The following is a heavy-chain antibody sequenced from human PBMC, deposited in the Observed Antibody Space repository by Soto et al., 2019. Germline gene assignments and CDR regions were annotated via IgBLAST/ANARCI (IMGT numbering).Heavy chain of an antibody. CDR1: GYTFTSYG. D-gene: IGHD2-2*01. V-gene: IGHV1-18*04. J-gene: IGHJ1*01. CDR3: ARVPQTVPGPGIGY. Sequence: ASVTVSCKASGYTFTSYGISWVRQAPGQGLEWMGGIRGYKGDTNYAQKLQGGVTMTTDTSTSTAYMELRTLRSDDPAFYYCARVPQTVPGPGIGYWGQGTLVTVA. CDR2: IRGYKGDT.